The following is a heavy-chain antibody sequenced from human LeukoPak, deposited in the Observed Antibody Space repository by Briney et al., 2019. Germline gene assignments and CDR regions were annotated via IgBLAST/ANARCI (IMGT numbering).Heavy chain of an antibody. CDR1: GYTFTGYY. Sequence: ASVKVSCKASGYTFTGYYMHWVRQAPGQGLEWMGWINPNSGGTNYAQKFQGRVTMTRDTSISTAYVELSRLRSDDTAVYYCARYRPGAAAGKGWFDPWGQGTLVTVSS. CDR3: ARYRPGAAAGKGWFDP. CDR2: INPNSGGT. V-gene: IGHV1-2*02. D-gene: IGHD6-13*01. J-gene: IGHJ5*02.